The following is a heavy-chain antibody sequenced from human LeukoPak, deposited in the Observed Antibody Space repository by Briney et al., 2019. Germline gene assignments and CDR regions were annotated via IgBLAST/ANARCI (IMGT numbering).Heavy chain of an antibody. CDR2: ISSSGSTI. CDR1: GFTFSSYE. D-gene: IGHD5-24*01. V-gene: IGHV3-48*03. J-gene: IGHJ3*02. Sequence: GGSPRLSCAASGFTFSSYEMNWVRQAPGKGLEWVSYISSSGSTIYYADSVKGRFTISRDNAKNSLYLQINSLRAEDTAVYYCARDDGRVAAFDIWGQGTMVTVSS. CDR3: ARDDGRVAAFDI.